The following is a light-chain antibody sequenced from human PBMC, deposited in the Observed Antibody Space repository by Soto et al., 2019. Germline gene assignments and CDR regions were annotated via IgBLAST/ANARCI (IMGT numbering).Light chain of an antibody. CDR1: SSDVGGSKS. V-gene: IGLV2-14*03. J-gene: IGLJ3*02. Sequence: QSALTQPASVSGSPGQSITISCSRTSSDVGGSKSVSWYQQHPGKAPKLMIYDVSNRPSGVSNRFSGSKSGNTASLTISGLQAEDEADYYCSSYRSRATVVFGGGTKLTVL. CDR2: DVS. CDR3: SSYRSRATVV.